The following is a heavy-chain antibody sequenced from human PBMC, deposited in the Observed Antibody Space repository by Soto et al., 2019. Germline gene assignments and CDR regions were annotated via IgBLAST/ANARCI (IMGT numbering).Heavy chain of an antibody. J-gene: IGHJ4*02. V-gene: IGHV1-18*01. D-gene: IGHD3-22*01. Sequence: ASVKVSYKASKYTFSSYGINWVRQAPGQGLEWMGWISVNNGNTNSAQKFQGRFTMTADTYTTTASMELWNLTPGDSGVYYCGRGKSYYDISGYFYSDYWGQGTLVAVSS. CDR3: GRGKSYYDISGYFYSDY. CDR2: ISVNNGNT. CDR1: KYTFSSYG.